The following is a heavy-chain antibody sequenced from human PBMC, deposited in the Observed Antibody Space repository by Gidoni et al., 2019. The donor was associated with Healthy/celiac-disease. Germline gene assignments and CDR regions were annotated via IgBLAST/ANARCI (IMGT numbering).Heavy chain of an antibody. V-gene: IGHV4-59*01. J-gene: IGHJ3*02. CDR1: GCSISSYY. CDR2: IYYSGST. D-gene: IGHD2-15*01. Sequence: QVQLQESGPGLVKPAKTLSPTCTVSGCSISSYYWGWIWQPPGKGLEWIGYIYYSGSTNYNPSLKSRVTIAVDTSKNQFSLKLSAVTAADTAVYYCARRGGSRYAGAFDIWGQGTMVTVSS. CDR3: ARRGGSRYAGAFDI.